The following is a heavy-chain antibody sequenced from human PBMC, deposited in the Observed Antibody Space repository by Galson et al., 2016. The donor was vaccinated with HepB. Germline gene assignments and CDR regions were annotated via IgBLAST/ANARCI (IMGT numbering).Heavy chain of an antibody. Sequence: SLRLSCAASGFTFSNVWMTWVRQAPGKGLEWVGRIKSHIDGGTAHFAAPVNGRFSISRDDSRDTLYLQMNSLKTEDPAVYFCTTVRLRGYDYYGMDVWGQGTTVTVS. J-gene: IGHJ6*02. CDR2: IKSHIDGGTA. V-gene: IGHV3-15*01. CDR1: GFTFSNVW. CDR3: TTVRLRGYDYYGMDV.